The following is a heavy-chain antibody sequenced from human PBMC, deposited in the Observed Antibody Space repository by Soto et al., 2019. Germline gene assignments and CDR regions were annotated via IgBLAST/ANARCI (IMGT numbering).Heavy chain of an antibody. D-gene: IGHD3-22*01. CDR1: GFTVSSNY. J-gene: IGHJ4*02. CDR2: IYSGGST. V-gene: IGHV3-66*01. CDR3: ASWSVYYDSSGPIGSSYYFDY. Sequence: GGSLRLSCAASGFTVSSNYMSWVRQAPGKGLEWVSVIYSGGSTYYADSVKGRFTTSRDNSKNTLYLQMNSLRAEDTAVYYCASWSVYYDSSGPIGSSYYFDYWGQGTLVTVSS.